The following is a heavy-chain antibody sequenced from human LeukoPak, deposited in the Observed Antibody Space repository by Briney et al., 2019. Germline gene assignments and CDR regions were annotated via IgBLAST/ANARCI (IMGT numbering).Heavy chain of an antibody. CDR3: ARGELLDAFDL. CDR1: GGTLSSYY. Sequence: SETLSLTCTVSGGTLSSYYWSWIRQPPGKGLEWIGYIYYSGSTNYNPSLKSRVTISVDTSKNQFSLKLSSVIAADTAVYYRARGELLDAFDLWGQGTMVTVSS. J-gene: IGHJ3*01. CDR2: IYYSGST. D-gene: IGHD1-7*01. V-gene: IGHV4-59*01.